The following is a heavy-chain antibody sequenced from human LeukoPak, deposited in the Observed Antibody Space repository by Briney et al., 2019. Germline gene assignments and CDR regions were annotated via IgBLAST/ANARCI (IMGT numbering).Heavy chain of an antibody. CDR1: GDSISTYY. CDR2: IFYSGNT. CDR3: ARHGVYGSGSYYWFDP. J-gene: IGHJ5*02. V-gene: IGHV4-39*01. D-gene: IGHD3-10*01. Sequence: SETLSLTCTVSGDSISTYYWSWIRQPPGKGLEWIGSIFYSGNTYYNPSLQSRVTISVDTSKNQFSLKLMSVTAADTAVYYCARHGVYGSGSYYWFDPWGHGTLVTVSS.